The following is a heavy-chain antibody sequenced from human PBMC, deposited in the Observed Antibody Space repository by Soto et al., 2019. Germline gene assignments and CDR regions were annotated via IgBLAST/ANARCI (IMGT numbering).Heavy chain of an antibody. V-gene: IGHV3-15*01. J-gene: IGHJ4*01. CDR2: SQTKTSGGTP. D-gene: IGHD1-26*01. Sequence: GGCLGLSCAASGFSVSDTWVSWVHKAPGKGVEWVGLSQTKTSGGTPVYAAPVKGRLSISIYDSKNTLYLQMNSLKTEDTSVDYCPTLSKWGLGYSGQPTLLTLSS. CDR3: PTLSKWGLGY. CDR1: GFSVSDTW.